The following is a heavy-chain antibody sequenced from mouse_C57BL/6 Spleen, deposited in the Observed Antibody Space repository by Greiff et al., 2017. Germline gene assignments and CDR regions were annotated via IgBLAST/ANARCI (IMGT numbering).Heavy chain of an antibody. V-gene: IGHV1-19*01. Sequence: VQLKESGPVLVKPGASVKMSCKASGYTFTDYYMNWVKQSHGKSLEWIGVINPYNGGTSYNQKFKGKATLTVDKSSSTAYMELNSLTSEDSAVYYCARWVYGSSYSYYFDYWGQGTTLTVSS. CDR2: INPYNGGT. CDR1: GYTFTDYY. D-gene: IGHD1-1*01. J-gene: IGHJ2*01. CDR3: ARWVYGSSYSYYFDY.